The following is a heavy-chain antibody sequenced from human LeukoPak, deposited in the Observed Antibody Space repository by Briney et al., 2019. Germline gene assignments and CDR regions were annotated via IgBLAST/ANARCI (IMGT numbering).Heavy chain of an antibody. V-gene: IGHV1-46*01. Sequence: GASVKVSCKASGYTFTSYYMHWVRQAPGQGLEWMGIINPSGGSTSYAQKFQGRVTMTRDMSTSTVYMELSSLRSEDTAVYYCARGDIVVVVAVSWLDPWGQGTLVTVSS. CDR3: ARGDIVVVVAVSWLDP. CDR1: GYTFTSYY. CDR2: INPSGGST. D-gene: IGHD2-15*01. J-gene: IGHJ5*02.